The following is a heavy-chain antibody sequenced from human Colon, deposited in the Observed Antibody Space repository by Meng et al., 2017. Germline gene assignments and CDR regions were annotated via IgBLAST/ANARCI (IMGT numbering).Heavy chain of an antibody. CDR2: IYYSGTT. J-gene: IGHJ4*02. V-gene: IGHV4-61*01. D-gene: IGHD1-14*01. CDR3: ARDRVPGKY. CDR1: GVSVSSGTYY. Sequence: VQVQESGPGLVRPSATLSLTCTVSGVSVSSGTYYWSWIRQPPGKGLEWIGCIYYSGTTNYNPSLKSRVTISEDTSKNQFSLKLSSVTPADTAVYFCARDRVPGKYWGQGTLVTVSS.